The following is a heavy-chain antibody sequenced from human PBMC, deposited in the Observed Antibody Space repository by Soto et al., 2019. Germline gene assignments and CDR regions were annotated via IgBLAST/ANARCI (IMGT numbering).Heavy chain of an antibody. CDR1: GYTLTSYG. CDR2: ISAYNGNT. J-gene: IGHJ4*02. D-gene: IGHD3-22*01. V-gene: IGHV1-18*01. Sequence: ASVKVSCKASGYTLTSYGISWVRQAPGQGLEWMGWISAYNGNTNYAQKLQGRVTRTTDTSTSTAYMELRSLRSDDTAVYYCARGSDNYDRTNFDYWGQGTLVTVSS. CDR3: ARGSDNYDRTNFDY.